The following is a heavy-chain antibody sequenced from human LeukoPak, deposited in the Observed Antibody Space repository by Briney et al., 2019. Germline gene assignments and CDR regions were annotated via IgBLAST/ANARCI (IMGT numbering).Heavy chain of an antibody. CDR2: ISDIGGSI. CDR3: AKDLKQLDNFDY. J-gene: IGHJ4*02. Sequence: GGSLSLSGAASGFTFSSYGMSWVRQAPGKGLEWVSGISDIGGSIYYSQSVKGRFTISRDNSKNTLYLQMNSLRAGDTTVNYCAKDLKQLDNFDYWGQGTLVTVSS. V-gene: IGHV3-23*01. CDR1: GFTFSSYG. D-gene: IGHD6-13*01.